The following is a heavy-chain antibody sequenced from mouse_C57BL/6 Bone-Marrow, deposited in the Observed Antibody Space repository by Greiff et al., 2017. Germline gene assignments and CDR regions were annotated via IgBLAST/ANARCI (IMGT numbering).Heavy chain of an antibody. V-gene: IGHV1-85*01. D-gene: IGHD1-1*01. J-gene: IGHJ4*01. CDR2: IYPRDGST. CDR3: ARRGGYGFYAMDY. CDR1: GYTFTSYD. Sequence: VQLQQSGPELVKPGASVKLSCKASGYTFTSYDINWVKQRPGQGLEWIGWIYPRDGSTKYTEKFKGKATLTVDTSSSTAYMELHSLTSEDSAVYICARRGGYGFYAMDYWGQGTSVTVSS.